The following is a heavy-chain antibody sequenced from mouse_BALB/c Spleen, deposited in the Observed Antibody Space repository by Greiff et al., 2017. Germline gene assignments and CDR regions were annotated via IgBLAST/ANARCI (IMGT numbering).Heavy chain of an antibody. J-gene: IGHJ3*01. CDR1: GFTFSSYA. V-gene: IGHV5-6-5*01. CDR3: AREGSPAWFAY. D-gene: IGHD1-1*02. Sequence: EVQRVESGGGLVKPGGSLKLSCAASGFTFSSYAMSWVRQTPEKRLEWVASISSGGSTYYPDSVKGRFTISRDNARNILYLQMSSLRSEDTAMYYCAREGSPAWFAYWGQGTLVTVSA. CDR2: ISSGGST.